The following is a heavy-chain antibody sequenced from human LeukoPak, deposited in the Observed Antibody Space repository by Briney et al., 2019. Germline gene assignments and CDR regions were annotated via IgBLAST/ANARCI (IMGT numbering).Heavy chain of an antibody. CDR1: GFTFSSYS. J-gene: IGHJ4*02. CDR3: ARGPSLYYYDSSGYPYYFDY. CDR2: ISSGSSYI. D-gene: IGHD3-22*01. Sequence: SGGSLRLSCAASGFTFSSYSANWVRQAPGKGLEWVSSISSGSSYIYYADSVKGRFTISRDNAKNSLYLQMNSLRAEDTAVYYCARGPSLYYYDSSGYPYYFDYWGQGTLVTVSS. V-gene: IGHV3-21*01.